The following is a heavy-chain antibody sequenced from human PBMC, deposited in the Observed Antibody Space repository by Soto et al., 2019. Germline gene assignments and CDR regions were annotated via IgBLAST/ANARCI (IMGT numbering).Heavy chain of an antibody. J-gene: IGHJ4*02. CDR1: GYTFTNYV. Sequence: QVQLVQSGAEVKKPGASVKVSCKASGYTFTNYVIHWVRQAPGQGLELMGWISPLKGNTKYAQKVQGRVSVTTDTSTNTVYMELSGLRSDDTALYYCARSGEPPFDFWGQGTLVTVSS. CDR2: ISPLKGNT. V-gene: IGHV1-18*01. CDR3: ARSGEPPFDF. D-gene: IGHD6-25*01.